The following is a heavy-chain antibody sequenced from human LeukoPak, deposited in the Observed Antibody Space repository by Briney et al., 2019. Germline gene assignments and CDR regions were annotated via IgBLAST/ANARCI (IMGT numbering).Heavy chain of an antibody. CDR1: GFTFSSYA. J-gene: IGHJ4*02. CDR3: ARGWLRSDYCFDS. D-gene: IGHD5-12*01. CDR2: ISYDGSNK. Sequence: GGSLRLSCAASGFTFSSYAMHWVRQAPGKGLEWVAVISYDGSNKYYADSVKGRFTISRDNSKNTLYLQMNSLRAEDTAVYYCARGWLRSDYCFDSWGQGTLVTVSS. V-gene: IGHV3-30*04.